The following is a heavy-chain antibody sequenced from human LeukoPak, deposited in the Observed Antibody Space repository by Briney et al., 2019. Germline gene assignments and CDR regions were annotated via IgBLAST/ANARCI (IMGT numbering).Heavy chain of an antibody. CDR2: IYTSWST. CDR1: GGSISSYY. D-gene: IGHD1-26*01. J-gene: IGHJ3*02. CDR3: ARVIVGAAADAFDI. V-gene: IGHV4-4*07. Sequence: SETLSLTCTVSGGSISSYYWSWIRQPAGKARECIGRIYTSWSTNYNPSLKSRVTMSVDTSKNQFSLKLSSVTAADTAVYYCARVIVGAAADAFDIWGQGSMVTVSS.